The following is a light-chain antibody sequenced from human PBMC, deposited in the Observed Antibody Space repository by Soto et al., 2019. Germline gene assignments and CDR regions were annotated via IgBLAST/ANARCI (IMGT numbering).Light chain of an antibody. Sequence: QSVLTQPPSVSGAPGQRVTISCTGSSSNIGAGYDVHWYQQLPGTAPKLQIYGNSNRPSGVPDRFSGSKSGTSASLAITGLQAEDEADYYCQSYDSSLKVFGGGTKLTVL. J-gene: IGLJ3*02. CDR1: SSNIGAGYD. CDR2: GNS. V-gene: IGLV1-40*01. CDR3: QSYDSSLKV.